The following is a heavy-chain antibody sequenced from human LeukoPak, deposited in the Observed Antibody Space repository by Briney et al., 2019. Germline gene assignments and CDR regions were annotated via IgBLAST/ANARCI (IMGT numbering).Heavy chain of an antibody. CDR2: IYYSGST. Sequence: SETLSLTCTVSGGSISSYYWSWIRQPPGKGLEWIGYIYYSGSTNYNPSLKSRVTISVDTSKNQFSLKLSSVTAADTAVYYCARDRGIAARPGYYGMDVWGQGTTVTVPS. J-gene: IGHJ6*02. V-gene: IGHV4-59*01. CDR3: ARDRGIAARPGYYGMDV. D-gene: IGHD6-6*01. CDR1: GGSISSYY.